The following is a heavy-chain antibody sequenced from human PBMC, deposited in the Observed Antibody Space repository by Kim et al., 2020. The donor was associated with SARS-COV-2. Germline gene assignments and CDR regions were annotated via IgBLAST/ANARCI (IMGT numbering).Heavy chain of an antibody. J-gene: IGHJ5*02. Sequence: YYNPSLKSRVTISVDTSKNQFSLKLSSVTAADTAVYYCARVTPNVKTFDPWGQGTLVTVSS. CDR3: ARVTPNVKTFDP. D-gene: IGHD1-1*01. V-gene: IGHV4-31*02.